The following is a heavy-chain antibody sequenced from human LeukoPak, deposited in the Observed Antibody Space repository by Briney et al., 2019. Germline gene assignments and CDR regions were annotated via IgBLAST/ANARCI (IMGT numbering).Heavy chain of an antibody. CDR3: ARLDYYDSSGYYSNRHNWFDP. D-gene: IGHD3-22*01. Sequence: SGPTLVKPTQTLTLTCTFSGFSLSTRGVGVGWIRQPPGKTLEWLVLISWNDDKRSSLSLKSGLTITRDTSKIQVLLTMTNMDPVDTATYYCARLDYYDSSGYYSNRHNWFDPWGQGTLVTVSS. V-gene: IGHV2-5*01. CDR1: GFSLSTRGVG. J-gene: IGHJ5*02. CDR2: ISWNDDK.